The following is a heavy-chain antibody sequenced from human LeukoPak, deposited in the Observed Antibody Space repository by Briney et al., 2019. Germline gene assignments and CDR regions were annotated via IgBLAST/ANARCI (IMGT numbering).Heavy chain of an antibody. J-gene: IGHJ4*02. V-gene: IGHV1-18*01. Sequence: ASVKVSCKASGYTFTSYGISWVRQAPGHGLEWIGWISAYHGNTNYVQKPQGRVTMTTDTSTSTAYMELRSLRSDDTAVYYCARGGYSYGEHDYWGQGTLVTVSS. D-gene: IGHD5-18*01. CDR2: ISAYHGNT. CDR1: GYTFTSYG. CDR3: ARGGYSYGEHDY.